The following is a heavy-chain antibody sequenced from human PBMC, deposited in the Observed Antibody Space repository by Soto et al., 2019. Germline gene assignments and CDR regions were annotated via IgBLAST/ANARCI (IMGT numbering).Heavy chain of an antibody. CDR1: GFTFSDYY. CDR3: ARGRGAAADYFDF. V-gene: IGHV3-11*05. D-gene: IGHD6-13*01. J-gene: IGHJ4*02. CDR2: ISSSTSHT. Sequence: AGGSLRLSCAVSGFTFSDYYMTWIRQAPGKGLEWVSYISSSTSHTNYADSVKGRFTISRDNAKNSLFLQMNSLRAEDTAVYYCARGRGAAADYFDFWGQGTLVIVSS.